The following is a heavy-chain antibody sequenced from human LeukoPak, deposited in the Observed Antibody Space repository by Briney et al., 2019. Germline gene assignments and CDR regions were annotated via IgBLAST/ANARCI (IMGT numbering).Heavy chain of an antibody. CDR2: IIPIFGTA. D-gene: IGHD6-6*01. J-gene: IGHJ6*02. V-gene: IGHV1-69*13. Sequence: GASVKVSCKASGGTFSSYAISWVRQAPGQGLEWMGGIIPIFGTANYAQKFQGRVTITADESTSTAYMELSSLRSEDTAVYYCARGRYSSSINSMDLWGQGTTVTVSS. CDR3: ARGRYSSSINSMDL. CDR1: GGTFSSYA.